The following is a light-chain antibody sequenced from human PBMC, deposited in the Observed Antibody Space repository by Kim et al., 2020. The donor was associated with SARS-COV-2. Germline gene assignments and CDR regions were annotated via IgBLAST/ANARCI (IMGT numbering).Light chain of an antibody. V-gene: IGLV6-57*03. CDR1: SGSIDDNY. CDR2: EDD. Sequence: GQKVTISCTRSSGSIDDNYVQWYQQRPGGVPTTVIYEDDQRPSGVSDRFSGSIDNSSNSASLTISGLRTEDEADYYCQSYNRDNVIFGGGTQLIVL. CDR3: QSYNRDNVI. J-gene: IGLJ2*01.